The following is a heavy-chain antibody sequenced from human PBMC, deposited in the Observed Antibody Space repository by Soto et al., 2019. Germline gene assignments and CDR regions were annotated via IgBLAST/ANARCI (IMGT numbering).Heavy chain of an antibody. CDR1: GFTFSSFA. CDR3: AKDRPTAAGLLPNYFDY. Sequence: GGSLRLSCAASGFTFSSFAMSWVRQAPGKGLDWVSAISGSGGSTYSADSVKGRFTISRDNSKNTLYLQMNSLRAEDTAVYYCAKDRPTAAGLLPNYFDYWGQGTLVTVSS. CDR2: ISGSGGST. D-gene: IGHD6-13*01. J-gene: IGHJ4*02. V-gene: IGHV3-23*01.